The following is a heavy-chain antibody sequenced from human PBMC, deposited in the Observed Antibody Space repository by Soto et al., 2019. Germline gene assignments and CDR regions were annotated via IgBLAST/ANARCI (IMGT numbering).Heavy chain of an antibody. CDR3: TGGNTAHCDH. CDR2: IRSRASGYST. J-gene: IGHJ4*02. CDR1: GFMFSDST. Sequence: EVQLVESGGGLVQPGGSLKLSCAASGFMFSDSTIDWVRQAPGKGLEWVGRIRSRASGYSTTYAASVKGVFTMSRDDSKSTPYLQLNRLKIEATAVYFSTGGNTAHCDHWGQGTLVTVSS. V-gene: IGHV3-73*02. D-gene: IGHD1-1*01.